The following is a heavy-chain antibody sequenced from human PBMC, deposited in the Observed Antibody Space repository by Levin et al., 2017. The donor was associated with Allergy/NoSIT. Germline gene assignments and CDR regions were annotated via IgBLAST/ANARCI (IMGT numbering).Heavy chain of an antibody. Sequence: SETLSLTCTVSGGSISSSSYYWGWIRQPPGKGLEWIGSIYYSGSTYYNPSLKSRVTISVDTSKNQFSLKLSSVTAADTAVYYCARTPSDIVATIGFDYWGQGTLVTVSS. J-gene: IGHJ4*02. CDR2: IYYSGST. V-gene: IGHV4-39*01. D-gene: IGHD5-12*01. CDR3: ARTPSDIVATIGFDY. CDR1: GGSISSSSYY.